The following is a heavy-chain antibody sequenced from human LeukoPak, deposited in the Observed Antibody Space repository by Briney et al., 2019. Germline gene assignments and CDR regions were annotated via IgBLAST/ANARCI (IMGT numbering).Heavy chain of an antibody. Sequence: PGGSLRLSCTASGFTFSDYWMDWVRQAPGKGLEGVANINQAGSDKYYVDSVKGRFTISRDNAKNSLYLQMNSLRAEDTAVYYCGRGDPDYWGQGALVTVSS. CDR2: INQAGSDK. CDR1: GFTFSDYW. J-gene: IGHJ4*02. D-gene: IGHD2-21*02. V-gene: IGHV3-7*01. CDR3: GRGDPDY.